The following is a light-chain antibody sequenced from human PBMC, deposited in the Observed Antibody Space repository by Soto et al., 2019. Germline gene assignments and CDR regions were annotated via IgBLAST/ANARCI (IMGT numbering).Light chain of an antibody. Sequence: QSVLTQPPSASGSPGQSVTISCTGTSSDVGGYNYVSWYQQHPGNVPKLVVYEVNKRPSGVPDRFSGSKSGNTASLTVSGLQAEDEADYYCTSYAGGNNVFGTGTKVTVL. J-gene: IGLJ1*01. CDR3: TSYAGGNNV. V-gene: IGLV2-8*01. CDR1: SSDVGGYNY. CDR2: EVN.